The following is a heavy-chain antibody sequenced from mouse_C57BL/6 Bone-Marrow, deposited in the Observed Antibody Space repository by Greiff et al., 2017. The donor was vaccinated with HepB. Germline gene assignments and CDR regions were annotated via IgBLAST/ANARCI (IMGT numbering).Heavy chain of an antibody. CDR1: GYSFTGYY. V-gene: IGHV1-42*01. D-gene: IGHD1-1*01. Sequence: EVQLQQSGPELVKPGASVKISCKASGYSFTGYYMNWVKQSPEKSLEWIGEINPSTGGTTYNQKFKAKATLTVDKSSSTAYMHLKSLTSEDSAVYYCARYYYGSKDYWGQGTTLTVSS. CDR2: INPSTGGT. CDR3: ARYYYGSKDY. J-gene: IGHJ2*01.